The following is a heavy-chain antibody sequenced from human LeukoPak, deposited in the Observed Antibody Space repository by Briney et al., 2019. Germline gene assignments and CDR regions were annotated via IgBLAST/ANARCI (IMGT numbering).Heavy chain of an antibody. Sequence: GASVKVSCKASGGTFSSYAISWVRQAPGQGLEWMGGIIPIFGTANYAQKFQGRVTITADESTSTAYMELSSLRSEDTAVYYCARDRTRFTMIPTWFDPWGQGTLVTVSS. J-gene: IGHJ5*02. V-gene: IGHV1-69*13. CDR2: IIPIFGTA. D-gene: IGHD3-22*01. CDR3: ARDRTRFTMIPTWFDP. CDR1: GGTFSSYA.